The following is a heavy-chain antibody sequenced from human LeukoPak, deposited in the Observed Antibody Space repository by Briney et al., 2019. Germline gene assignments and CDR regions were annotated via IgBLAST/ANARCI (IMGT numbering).Heavy chain of an antibody. Sequence: GGSLRLSCAASGFTFSSYAMSWGRQAPGQGLEWVSAISGSGGSTYYADSVKCRFTISRDNSKNPLYLKMTSMRAEDTAVYYSAKDESTAGPVHCDYWGQGTLVTVSS. D-gene: IGHD1-1*01. J-gene: IGHJ4*02. V-gene: IGHV3-23*01. CDR2: ISGSGGST. CDR1: GFTFSSYA. CDR3: AKDESTAGPVHCDY.